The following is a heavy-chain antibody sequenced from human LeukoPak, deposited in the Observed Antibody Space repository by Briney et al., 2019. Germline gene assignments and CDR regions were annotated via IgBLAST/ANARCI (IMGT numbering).Heavy chain of an antibody. CDR3: ASTPSVGNYYPWYFDL. CDR2: ISTSSTYI. J-gene: IGHJ2*01. Sequence: GGSLRLSCAASGFTFRGYSMNWVRQAPGKGLEWVSSISTSSTYIYYADSVKGRFTISRDDPKNSLYLQMNSLRAEDTAVYYCASTPSVGNYYPWYFDLWGRGTLVTVSS. D-gene: IGHD1-26*01. CDR1: GFTFRGYS. V-gene: IGHV3-21*01.